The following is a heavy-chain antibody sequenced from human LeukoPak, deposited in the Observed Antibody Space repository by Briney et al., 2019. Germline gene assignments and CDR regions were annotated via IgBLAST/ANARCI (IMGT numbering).Heavy chain of an antibody. D-gene: IGHD6-19*01. V-gene: IGHV4-34*01. CDR1: GGSFSDYY. CDR2: INHSGST. J-gene: IGHJ4*02. Sequence: SETLSLTCAVYGGSFSDYYRSWIRQPPGKGLEWIGEINHSGSTNYNPSLKSRVTISVDTSKNQFSLKLSSVTAADTAVYYCARGQKWLVRRGFDYWGQGTLVTVSS. CDR3: ARGQKWLVRRGFDY.